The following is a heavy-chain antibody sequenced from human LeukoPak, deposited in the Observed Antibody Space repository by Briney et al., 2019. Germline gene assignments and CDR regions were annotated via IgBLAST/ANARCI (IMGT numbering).Heavy chain of an antibody. Sequence: SETLSLTCTVSGGSISSYYWSWIRQPAGKGLEWIGRIYTSGSTNYNPSLKSRVTMSVDTSKNQFSLKLSSVTAADTAVYYCAREEQQWVYYYYMDVWGKGTTVTISS. CDR1: GGSISSYY. D-gene: IGHD6-13*01. J-gene: IGHJ6*03. V-gene: IGHV4-4*07. CDR3: AREEQQWVYYYYMDV. CDR2: IYTSGST.